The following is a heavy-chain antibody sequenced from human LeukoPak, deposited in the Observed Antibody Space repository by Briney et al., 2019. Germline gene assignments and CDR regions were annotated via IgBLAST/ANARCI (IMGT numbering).Heavy chain of an antibody. Sequence: PGGSLRLSCEASGFTFNTYNMNWVRQAPGKGLEWVSSISTTSNDIYYADSVKGRFTISRDNTKNSLYLQMNTLRVEDTALYYCARAGYTLWGQGTLVTVSS. J-gene: IGHJ4*02. V-gene: IGHV3-21*01. CDR3: ARAGYTL. CDR2: ISTTSNDI. CDR1: GFTFNTYN. D-gene: IGHD2-15*01.